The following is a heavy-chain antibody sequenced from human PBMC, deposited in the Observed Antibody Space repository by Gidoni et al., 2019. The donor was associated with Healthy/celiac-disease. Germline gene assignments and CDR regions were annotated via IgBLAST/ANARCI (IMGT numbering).Heavy chain of an antibody. CDR3: ARDPEWLLSRGYFDY. D-gene: IGHD3-3*01. CDR2: ISYDGSNK. Sequence: QVQLVESGGGVVQPGRSLRLSCAASGCTFSSYAMHWVRQAPGKGLEWVAVISYDGSNKYYADSVKGRFTISRDNSKNTLYLQMNSLRAEDTAVYYCARDPEWLLSRGYFDYWGQGTLVTVSS. CDR1: GCTFSSYA. J-gene: IGHJ4*02. V-gene: IGHV3-30*04.